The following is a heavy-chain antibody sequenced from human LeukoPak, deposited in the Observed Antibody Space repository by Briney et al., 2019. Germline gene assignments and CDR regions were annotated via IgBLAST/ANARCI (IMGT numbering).Heavy chain of an antibody. V-gene: IGHV1-69*13. J-gene: IGHJ6*04. CDR3: ARHPMTAANKFYYYYGMDV. CDR1: GGTFSSYA. CDR2: IIPIFGTA. D-gene: IGHD2-2*01. Sequence: ASVKVSCKASGGTFSSYAISWVRQAPGQGLEWMGGIIPIFGTANYAQKFQGRVTITADESTSTAYMELSSLRSEDTAVYYCARHPMTAANKFYYYYGMDVWGKGTTVTVSS.